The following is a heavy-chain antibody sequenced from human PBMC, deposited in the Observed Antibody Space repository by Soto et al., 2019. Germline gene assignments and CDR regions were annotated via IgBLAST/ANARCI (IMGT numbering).Heavy chain of an antibody. V-gene: IGHV3-30*18. J-gene: IGHJ4*02. CDR1: GFTFSSYG. D-gene: IGHD6-19*01. CDR3: AKDHSGWGDY. CDR2: ISYDGSNK. Sequence: QVQLVESEGGVVQPGRSLRLSCAASGFTFSSYGMHWVRQAPGKRLEWVAVISYDGSNKYYADSVKGRFTISRDNSKNTLYLQMNSLRAEDTAVYYCAKDHSGWGDYWGQGTLVTVSS.